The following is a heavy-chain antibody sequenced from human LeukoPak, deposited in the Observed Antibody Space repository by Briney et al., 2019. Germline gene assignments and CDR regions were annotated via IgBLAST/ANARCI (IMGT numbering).Heavy chain of an antibody. V-gene: IGHV3-33*01. CDR1: GFTFSSYG. J-gene: IGHJ4*02. CDR2: IWYDGSNK. D-gene: IGHD1-26*01. CDR3: ARARYSGSYYFDY. Sequence: GRSLRLSCAASGFTFSSYGMHWVRQAPGKGLEWVAVIWYDGSNKYYADSVKGRFTISRDNFKNTLYLQMNSLRAEDTAVYYCARARYSGSYYFDYWGQGTLVTVSS.